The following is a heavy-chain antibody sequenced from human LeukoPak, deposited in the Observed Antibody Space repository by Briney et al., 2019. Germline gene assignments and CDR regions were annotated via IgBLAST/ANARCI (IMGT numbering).Heavy chain of an antibody. J-gene: IGHJ4*02. CDR2: INHSGST. D-gene: IGHD2-2*01. V-gene: IGHV4-34*01. CDR3: ARALLGYCSSTSCSQFDY. Sequence: SETLSLTCAVYGGSFSGYYWSWIRQPPGKGLEWIGEINHSGSTNYNPPLKSRVTISVDTSKNQFSLKLSSVTAADTAVYYCARALLGYCSSTSCSQFDYWGQGTLVTVSS. CDR1: GGSFSGYY.